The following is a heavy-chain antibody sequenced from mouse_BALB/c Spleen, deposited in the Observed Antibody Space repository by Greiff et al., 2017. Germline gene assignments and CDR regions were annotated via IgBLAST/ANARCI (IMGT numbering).Heavy chain of an antibody. CDR3: PRGIPYYYAMDY. Sequence: EVMLVESGGGLVQPGGSMKLSCVASGFTFSNYWMNWVRQSPEKGLEWVAEIRLKSNNYATHYAESVKGRFTISRDDSKSSVYLQMNNLRAEDTGIYYCPRGIPYYYAMDYWGQGTSVTVSS. J-gene: IGHJ4*01. CDR1: GFTFSNYW. V-gene: IGHV6-6*02. CDR2: IRLKSNNYAT.